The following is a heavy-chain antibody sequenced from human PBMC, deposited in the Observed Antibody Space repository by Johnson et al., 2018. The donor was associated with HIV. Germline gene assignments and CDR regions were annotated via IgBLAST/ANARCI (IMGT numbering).Heavy chain of an antibody. CDR1: GFPVTSNF. CDR3: AKASGSVDTAMVEAFDI. V-gene: IGHV3-66*02. CDR2: VYSTFGT. D-gene: IGHD5-18*01. Sequence: VQLVESGGGLVQPGGSLRLSCTASGFPVTSNFMTWDRPPPGKGLDWVSAVYSTFGTYYADSVRGRFTLSTDNSKNTLYLQMNSLRAEDTAVYYCAKASGSVDTAMVEAFDIWGQGTMVTVSS. J-gene: IGHJ3*02.